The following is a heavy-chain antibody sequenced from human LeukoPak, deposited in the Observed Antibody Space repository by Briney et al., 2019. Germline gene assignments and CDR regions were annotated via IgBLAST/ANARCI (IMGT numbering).Heavy chain of an antibody. CDR2: ISGSGGST. CDR3: AKYGYYYGNDSFDI. J-gene: IGHJ3*02. D-gene: IGHD3-10*01. Sequence: GGSLRLSCAASGFIFSSHAMNWVRQAPGKGLEWVSAISGSGGSTYYADSVKGRFTISRDNSKNTLYLQMNSLRAEDTAVYYCAKYGYYYGNDSFDIWGQGTMVTVSS. CDR1: GFIFSSHA. V-gene: IGHV3-23*01.